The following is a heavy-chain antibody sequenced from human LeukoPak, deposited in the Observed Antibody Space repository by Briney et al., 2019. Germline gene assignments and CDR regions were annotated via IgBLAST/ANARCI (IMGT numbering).Heavy chain of an antibody. V-gene: IGHV3-23*01. CDR2: ISGSGGST. CDR1: GFTFSSYA. Sequence: GGSLRLSCAASGFTFSSYAMSWVRQAPGKGLEWVSAISGSGGSTYYADSVKGWFTISRDNSKNTLYLQMNSLRAEDTAVYYCAKDSHVVVVAGFFDYWGQGTLVTVSS. CDR3: AKDSHVVVVAGFFDY. J-gene: IGHJ4*02. D-gene: IGHD2-15*01.